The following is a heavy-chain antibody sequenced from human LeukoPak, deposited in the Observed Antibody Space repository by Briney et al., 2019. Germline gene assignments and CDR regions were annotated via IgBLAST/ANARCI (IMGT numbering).Heavy chain of an antibody. V-gene: IGHV1-69*04. J-gene: IGHJ4*02. D-gene: IGHD5-24*01. CDR1: GGTFSSYA. CDR3: ARDLAEGWLQNEFGY. Sequence: GASVKVSCKASGGTFSSYAISWVRQAPGQGLEWMGRIIPILGIANYAQKFQGRVTMTRDTSTSTVYMELSSLRSEDTAVYYCARDLAEGWLQNEFGYWGQGTLVTVSS. CDR2: IIPILGIA.